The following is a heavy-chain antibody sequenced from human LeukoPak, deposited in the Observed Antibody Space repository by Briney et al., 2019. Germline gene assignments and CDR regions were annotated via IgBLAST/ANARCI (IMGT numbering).Heavy chain of an antibody. Sequence: ASGKVSCKASGYTFTGYYMHWVRQAPGQGLEWMGWINPNSGGTNYAQKFQGRVTMTRDTSISTAYMELSRLRSDDTAVYYCARGGRGVVVPAAYDAFDIWGQGTMVTVSS. CDR3: ARGGRGVVVPAAYDAFDI. J-gene: IGHJ3*02. CDR1: GYTFTGYY. CDR2: INPNSGGT. D-gene: IGHD2-2*01. V-gene: IGHV1-2*02.